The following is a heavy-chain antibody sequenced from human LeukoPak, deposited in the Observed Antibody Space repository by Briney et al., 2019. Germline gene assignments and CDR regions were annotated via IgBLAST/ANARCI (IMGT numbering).Heavy chain of an antibody. D-gene: IGHD1-1*01. J-gene: IGHJ4*02. Sequence: GGSLRLSCAASGFTVSSNYMNWVRQAPGKGLEWVSSISSSSSNIYYADSVKGRFTISRDNAKNSLYLQMNSLRVEDTAVYYCARCTTGRTFGSLREIKRSREIDYWGRGTLVTVSS. CDR2: ISSSSSNI. CDR3: ARCTTGRTFGSLREIKRSREIDY. CDR1: GFTVSSNY. V-gene: IGHV3-21*01.